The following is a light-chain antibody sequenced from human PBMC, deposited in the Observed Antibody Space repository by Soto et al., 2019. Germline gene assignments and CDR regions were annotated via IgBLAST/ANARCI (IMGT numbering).Light chain of an antibody. CDR3: QTWGTGIRV. J-gene: IGLJ3*02. CDR1: SGHSSYA. V-gene: IGLV4-69*01. Sequence: QLVLTQSPSASASLGASVKLTCTLSSGHSSYAIAWHQQQPGKGPRYLMKLNSDGSHSKGGGIPDRFSGSSSGAERYLTISSLQSEDEADYYCQTWGTGIRVFGGGTKVTVL. CDR2: LNSDGSH.